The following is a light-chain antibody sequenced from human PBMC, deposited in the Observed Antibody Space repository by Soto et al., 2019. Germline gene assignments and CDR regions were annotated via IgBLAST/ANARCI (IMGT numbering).Light chain of an antibody. Sequence: EIVLTQSPGTLSLSPGERATLSCRASQSVSSNYLAWYQQKPGQAPRLLIYGASSRATGIPDRFSGSVYGTQFTLTISRLEPEDFAVYHCQQYGSPPLTFGGGTKVEIK. CDR2: GAS. CDR1: QSVSSNY. CDR3: QQYGSPPLT. V-gene: IGKV3-20*01. J-gene: IGKJ4*01.